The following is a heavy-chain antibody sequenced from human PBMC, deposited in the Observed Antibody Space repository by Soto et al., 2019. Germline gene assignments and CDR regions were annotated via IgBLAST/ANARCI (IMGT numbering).Heavy chain of an antibody. D-gene: IGHD4-17*01. CDR3: AKDLSTVTTNGYFDY. CDR2: ISGSGGST. CDR1: GFAISSHW. J-gene: IGHJ4*02. V-gene: IGHV3-23*01. Sequence: GGSLRLSXAASGFAISSHWMHWVRQAPGKGLEWVSAISGSGGSTYYADSVKGRFTISRDNSKNTLYLQMNSLRAEDTAVYYCAKDLSTVTTNGYFDYWGQGTLVTVSS.